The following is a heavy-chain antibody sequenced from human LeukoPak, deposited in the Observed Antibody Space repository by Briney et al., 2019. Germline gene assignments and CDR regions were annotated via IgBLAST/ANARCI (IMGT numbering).Heavy chain of an antibody. CDR2: INHSGST. Sequence: SETLSLTCAVYGGSFSGYYWSWIRQPPGKGLEWIGEINHSGSTNYNPSLKSRVTISVDTSKNQFSLKLNSVTAADTAVYYCARLYYYGSGSYSKRPPFDYWGQGTLVTVSS. CDR3: ARLYYYGSGSYSKRPPFDY. CDR1: GGSFSGYY. J-gene: IGHJ4*02. D-gene: IGHD3-10*01. V-gene: IGHV4-34*01.